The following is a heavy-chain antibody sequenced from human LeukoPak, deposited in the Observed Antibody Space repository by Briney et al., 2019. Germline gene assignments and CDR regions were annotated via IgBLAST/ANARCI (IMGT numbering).Heavy chain of an antibody. J-gene: IGHJ2*01. Sequence: SQTLSLTCTVSGGSISSGGYYWSWIRQHPGKGLEWIGYIYYSGSTYYNPSLKSRVTISVDTSKNQFSLKLSSVTAADTAVYYCARGRGDYGGSPRYFDLWGRGTLVTVSS. V-gene: IGHV4-31*03. CDR1: GGSISSGGYY. CDR2: IYYSGST. CDR3: ARGRGDYGGSPRYFDL. D-gene: IGHD4-23*01.